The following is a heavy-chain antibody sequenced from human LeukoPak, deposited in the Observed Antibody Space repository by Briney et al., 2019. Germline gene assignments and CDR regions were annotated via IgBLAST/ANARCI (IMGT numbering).Heavy chain of an antibody. V-gene: IGHV3-23*01. CDR2: ISGSGGSI. D-gene: IGHD2-2*01. J-gene: IGHJ3*02. CDR1: GFTFSSYA. CDR3: AKVILTADADDAFDI. Sequence: PGGSLRLSCAASGFTFSSYAMSWVRQAPGKGLEWVSGISGSGGSIDYADSVKGRFTISRDNSKNTLYLQMNSLRAEDTAVYYCAKVILTADADDAFDIWGQGTMVTVSS.